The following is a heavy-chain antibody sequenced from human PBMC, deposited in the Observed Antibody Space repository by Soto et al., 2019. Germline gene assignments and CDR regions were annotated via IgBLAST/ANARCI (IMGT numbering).Heavy chain of an antibody. D-gene: IGHD3-22*01. CDR3: ARSSGYPFFYY. V-gene: IGHV4-59*01. CDR2: IYYSGST. Sequence: QVQLQESGPGLVKPSETLSLTCTVSGGSISSYYWSWIRQPPGKGLEWIGYIYYSGSTNYNPSCNSRVTISVDTYKNQCSQKLSSVTAADTAVYYCARSSGYPFFYYWGQGTLVTVSS. CDR1: GGSISSYY. J-gene: IGHJ4*02.